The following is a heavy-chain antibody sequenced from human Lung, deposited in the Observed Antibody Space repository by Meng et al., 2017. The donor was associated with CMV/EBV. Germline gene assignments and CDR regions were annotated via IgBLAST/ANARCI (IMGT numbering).Heavy chain of an antibody. V-gene: IGHV1-2*02. CDR2: INPRGGGP. J-gene: IGHJ4*02. Sequence: ASXXVSCKASGYTFADYFIHWVRQAPGQGLEWMGRINPRGGGPNYVQKYQDRVTLTMDTSITTAYLEMIGLTSDDTAVYYCAREVETANDYWCQGTLVTVSS. CDR1: GYTFADYF. CDR3: AREVETANDY. D-gene: IGHD5-18*01.